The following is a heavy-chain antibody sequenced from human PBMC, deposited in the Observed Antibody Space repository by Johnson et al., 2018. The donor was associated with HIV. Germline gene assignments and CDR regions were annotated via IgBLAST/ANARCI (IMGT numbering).Heavy chain of an antibody. CDR2: IKQDGSEK. V-gene: IGHV3-7*01. D-gene: IGHD5-12*01. J-gene: IGHJ3*02. CDR1: GFTFSSYW. Sequence: VQLVESGGGLVQPGGSLRLSCAASGFTFSSYWMSWVRQAPGTGLEWVANIKQDGSEKYYVDSVKGRFTISRDNAKNSLYLVMNSLRAEDTAVYYTRATIPRDAFDIWGQGTMVTVSS. CDR3: RATIPRDAFDI.